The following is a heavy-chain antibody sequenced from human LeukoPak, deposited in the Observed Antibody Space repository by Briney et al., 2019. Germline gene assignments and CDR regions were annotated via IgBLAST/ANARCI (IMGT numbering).Heavy chain of an antibody. CDR2: ISSSSSYI. Sequence: GRSLRLSCAASGFTFSTYPMHWVRQAPGKGLEWVSSISSSSSYIYYADSVKGRFTISRDNAKNSLYLQMNSLRAEDTAVYYCARAPKFRLVGVPKGPFDPWGQGTLVTVSS. D-gene: IGHD1-26*01. CDR1: GFTFSTYP. J-gene: IGHJ5*02. V-gene: IGHV3-21*04. CDR3: ARAPKFRLVGVPKGPFDP.